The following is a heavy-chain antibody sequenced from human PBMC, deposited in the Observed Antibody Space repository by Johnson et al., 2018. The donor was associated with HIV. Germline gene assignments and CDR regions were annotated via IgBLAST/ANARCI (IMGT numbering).Heavy chain of an antibody. CDR2: IGSAGDT. CDR1: GFTFSDYD. J-gene: IGHJ3*01. V-gene: IGHV3-13*01. Sequence: VQLVESGGGVVRPGGSLRLSCAASGFTFSDYDLHWVRQATGEGLEWVSAIGSAGDTYYPGSVKGRFTISRENAKNSLYLQMNSLRAGDTAVYYCARGPSVVTLHAFDLWGQGTLVTVSS. CDR3: ARGPSVVTLHAFDL. D-gene: IGHD4-23*01.